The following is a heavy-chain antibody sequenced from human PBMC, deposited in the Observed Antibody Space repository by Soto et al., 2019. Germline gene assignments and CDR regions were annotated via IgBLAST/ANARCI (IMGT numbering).Heavy chain of an antibody. CDR3: TKEKSVMYSGYDAFDI. Sequence: GGSLRLSCAASGFSFSSYEMDWVRQAPGKGLEWVAYISSSGTIFYGESAKGRFTISRDNADNILYLQTNSLRVEDTAVYYCTKEKSVMYSGYDAFDIWGRGTMVTVSS. CDR2: ISSSGTI. V-gene: IGHV3-48*03. CDR1: GFSFSSYE. D-gene: IGHD5-12*01. J-gene: IGHJ3*02.